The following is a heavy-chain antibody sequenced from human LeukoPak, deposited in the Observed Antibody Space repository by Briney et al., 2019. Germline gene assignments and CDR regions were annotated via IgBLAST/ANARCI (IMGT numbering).Heavy chain of an antibody. D-gene: IGHD4-17*01. CDR2: IRNDGSNK. CDR3: AKGGHADYGDYSHLWYFDL. V-gene: IGHV3-30*02. CDR1: GFTFSSYG. J-gene: IGHJ2*01. Sequence: GGSLRLSCAASGFTFSSYGMHWVRQAPGKGLEWVAFIRNDGSNKYYADSVKGRFTISRDNSKNTLYLQMNSLRAEDTAVYYCAKGGHADYGDYSHLWYFDLWGRGTLVTVSS.